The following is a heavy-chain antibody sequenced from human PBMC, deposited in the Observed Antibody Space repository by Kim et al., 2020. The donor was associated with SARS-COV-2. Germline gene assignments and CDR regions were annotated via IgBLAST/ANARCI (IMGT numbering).Heavy chain of an antibody. CDR3: ASVGLTGAPLDY. Sequence: ASVKVSCKASGYSFTNYFMHWVRQAPGQGLEWMGRIDPSGGSTNYAQKFQGRITMTRDTSTSTGYMELSSLTSEDTALYYCASVGLTGAPLDYWSQGTLVTVSA. D-gene: IGHD3-9*01. V-gene: IGHV1-46*01. CDR2: IDPSGGST. CDR1: GYSFTNYF. J-gene: IGHJ4*02.